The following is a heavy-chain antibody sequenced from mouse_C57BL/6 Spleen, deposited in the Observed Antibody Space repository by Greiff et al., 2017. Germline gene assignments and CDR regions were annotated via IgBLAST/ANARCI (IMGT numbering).Heavy chain of an antibody. J-gene: IGHJ3*01. CDR1: GYTFTSYW. CDR3: ARDGDYDGFAY. V-gene: IGHV1-52*01. CDR2: IDPSDSET. D-gene: IGHD2-4*01. Sequence: VQLQQPGAELVRPGSSVKLSCKASGYTFTSYWMHWVKQRPIQGLEWIGNIDPSDSETHYNQKFKDKATLTVDKSSSTAYMQLSSLTSEDSAVYYCARDGDYDGFAYWGQGTLVTVSA.